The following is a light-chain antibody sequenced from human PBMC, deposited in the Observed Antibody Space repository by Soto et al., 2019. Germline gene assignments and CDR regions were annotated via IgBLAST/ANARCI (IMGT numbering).Light chain of an antibody. V-gene: IGKV3-20*01. J-gene: IGKJ2*01. CDR3: QRYVSSPLYT. Sequence: EIVLTQSPGTLSLSPGERATLSCRASQSVSSSYLGWYQQKPGQAPRLLIYGASSRATGIPDRFSGSGSGTDFTLTISRLEPEDFAVYYCQRYVSSPLYTFGQGTKLEIK. CDR2: GAS. CDR1: QSVSSSY.